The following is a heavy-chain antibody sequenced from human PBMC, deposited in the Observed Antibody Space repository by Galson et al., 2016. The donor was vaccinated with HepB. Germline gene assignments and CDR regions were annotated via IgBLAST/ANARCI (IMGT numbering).Heavy chain of an antibody. J-gene: IGHJ4*02. CDR3: AKDIARSNCWSRPGRNDY. V-gene: IGHV3-23*01. D-gene: IGHD3-10*01. CDR1: GFSFNNYG. Sequence: SLRLSCAVSGFSFNNYGMIWVRQAPGKGLEWVSGISDTGIIHYADSVKGRFTISRDTSKNTLYLQMNSLRAEDTAVYYCAKDIARSNCWSRPGRNDYWGQGTLVSVSS. CDR2: ISDTGII.